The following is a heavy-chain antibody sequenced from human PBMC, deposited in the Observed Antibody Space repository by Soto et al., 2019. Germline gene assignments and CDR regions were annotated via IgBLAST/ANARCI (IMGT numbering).Heavy chain of an antibody. CDR2: IIPIFGTA. Sequence: QVQLVQSGAEVKKPGSSVKVSCKASGGTFSSYAISWVRQAPGQGLEWMGGIIPIFGTANYAQKFQGRVTITADESTSTAYMELSSLRCEDTAVYYCARGGNIVVVPAALYYYGMDVWGQGTTVTVSS. CDR3: ARGGNIVVVPAALYYYGMDV. D-gene: IGHD2-2*01. V-gene: IGHV1-69*01. CDR1: GGTFSSYA. J-gene: IGHJ6*02.